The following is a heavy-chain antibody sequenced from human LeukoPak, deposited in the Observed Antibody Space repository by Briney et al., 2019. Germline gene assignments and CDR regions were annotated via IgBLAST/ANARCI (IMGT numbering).Heavy chain of an antibody. J-gene: IGHJ4*02. CDR3: ARDYISSGYGDY. Sequence: GRSLRLSCAASGFTFSSYAMNWVRQAPGKGLEWVAAISCSGSSTYYADSVKGRFTISRDNSKNTLYLQMNSLRAEDTAVYYCARDYISSGYGDYWGQGTLVTVSS. V-gene: IGHV3-23*01. CDR1: GFTFSSYA. D-gene: IGHD6-13*01. CDR2: ISCSGSST.